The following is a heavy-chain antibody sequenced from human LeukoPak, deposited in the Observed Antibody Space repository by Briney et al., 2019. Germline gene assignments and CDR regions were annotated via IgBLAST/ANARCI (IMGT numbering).Heavy chain of an antibody. J-gene: IGHJ4*02. CDR2: IKQDGSEE. CDR1: GFTFISYW. CDR3: ARYWSGGSCYDY. V-gene: IGHV3-7*01. D-gene: IGHD2-15*01. Sequence: GGSLRLSCAASGFTFISYWMSWVRQAPGKGLEWVANIKQDGSEEYYVDSVKGRFTISRDNAKNSLYLQMNSLRAEDTAVYYCARYWSGGSCYDYWGQGTLVTVSS.